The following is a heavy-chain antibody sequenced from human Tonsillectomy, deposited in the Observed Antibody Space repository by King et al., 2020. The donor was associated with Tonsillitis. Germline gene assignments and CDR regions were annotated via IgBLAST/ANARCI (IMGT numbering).Heavy chain of an antibody. D-gene: IGHD6-19*01. J-gene: IGHJ4*02. CDR2: IYPGDSDT. CDR1: GYRFTSYW. Sequence: QLVQSGAEVKKPGESLKMSCKGSGYRFTSYWIAWVRQMPGKGLEWMGIIYPGDSDTRYSPSFQGQVTISADKSISTAYLQWNSLQASDTAMYYCARPGSGAVAGMWLNYWGQGTLVTVSS. V-gene: IGHV5-51*01. CDR3: ARPGSGAVAGMWLNY.